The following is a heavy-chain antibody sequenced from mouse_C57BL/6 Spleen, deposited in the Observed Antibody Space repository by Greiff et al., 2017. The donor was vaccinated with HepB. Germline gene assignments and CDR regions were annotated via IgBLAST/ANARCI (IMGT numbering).Heavy chain of an antibody. J-gene: IGHJ1*03. V-gene: IGHV10-1*01. CDR1: GFSFNTYA. D-gene: IGHD1-1*01. Sequence: EVQRVESGGGLVQPKGSLKLSCAASGFSFNTYAMNWVRQAPGKGLEWVARIRSKSNNYATYYADSVKDRFTISRDDSESMLYLQMNNLKTEDTAMYYCVRQSGSSHWYFDVWGTGTTVTVSS. CDR2: IRSKSNNYAT. CDR3: VRQSGSSHWYFDV.